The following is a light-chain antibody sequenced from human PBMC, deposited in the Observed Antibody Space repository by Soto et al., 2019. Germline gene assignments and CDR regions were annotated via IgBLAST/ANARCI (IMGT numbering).Light chain of an antibody. CDR3: CSYAGSSVA. CDR2: EGS. V-gene: IGLV2-23*01. J-gene: IGLJ2*01. Sequence: QSALTQPASVTGCPGQSIAISCTGTSSDVGSYNLVSWYQQHPGKAPKLMIYEGSKWPSGVSNRFSGSKSGNTASLTISGVQAEDEAEYYCCSYAGSSVAFGGGTKLTVL. CDR1: SSDVGSYNL.